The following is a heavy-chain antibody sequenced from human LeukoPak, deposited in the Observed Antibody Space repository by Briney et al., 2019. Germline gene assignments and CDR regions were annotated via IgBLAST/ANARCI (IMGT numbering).Heavy chain of an antibody. Sequence: SETLSLTCTVSGGSISNYYWSWIRQPPGKGLEWFGYIYYSGTTNYSPSLKSRVTISVDTSKNQFSLKLSSVTAADTAVYYCARGPLYYYYGMDVWGQGTTVTVSS. CDR3: ARGPLYYYYGMDV. CDR1: GGSISNYY. J-gene: IGHJ6*02. CDR2: IYYSGTT. D-gene: IGHD3-16*02. V-gene: IGHV4-59*01.